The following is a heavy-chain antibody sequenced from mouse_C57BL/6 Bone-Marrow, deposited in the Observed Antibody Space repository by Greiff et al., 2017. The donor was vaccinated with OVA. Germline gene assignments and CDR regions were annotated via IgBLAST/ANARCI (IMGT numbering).Heavy chain of an antibody. D-gene: IGHD2-1*01. J-gene: IGHJ2*01. CDR2: INPNNGGT. V-gene: IGHV1-26*01. CDR3: ARDYYAYFDY. CDR1: GYTFTDYY. Sequence: VQLQQSGPELVKPGASVKISCKASGYTFTDYYMNWVKQSHGKSLEWIGDINPNNGGTSYNQKFKGKATLTVDKSSSTAYMELRSLTSEDSAVYYCARDYYAYFDYWGQGTTLTVSS.